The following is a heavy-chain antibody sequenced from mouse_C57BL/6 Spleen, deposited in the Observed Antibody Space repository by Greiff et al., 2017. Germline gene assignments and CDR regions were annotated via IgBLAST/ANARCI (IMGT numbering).Heavy chain of an antibody. CDR1: GYAFSSSW. CDR3: ARGGKDYYFDY. Sequence: QVQLQQSGPELVKPGASVKISCKASGYAFSSSWMNWVKQRPGKGLEWIGRIYPGDGDTNYNGKFKGKATLTADKSSSTAYMQLSSLTSEDAAVCFCARGGKDYYFDYWGQGTTLTVSS. CDR2: IYPGDGDT. J-gene: IGHJ2*01. V-gene: IGHV1-82*01.